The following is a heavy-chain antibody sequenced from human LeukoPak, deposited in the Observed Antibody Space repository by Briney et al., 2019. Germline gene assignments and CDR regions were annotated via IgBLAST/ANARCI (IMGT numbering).Heavy chain of an antibody. CDR1: GLTFSTYW. CDR3: AGGASSTVHY. V-gene: IGHV3-74*01. Sequence: GGSLRLSCAASGLTFSTYWMHWVRQAPGKGLVWVSRINGDGSLSYADSVKVRLTISRDNTKNMLYLQMNSLRAEDTAVYYCAGGASSTVHYWGQGTLVTVSS. D-gene: IGHD6-13*01. J-gene: IGHJ4*02. CDR2: INGDGSL.